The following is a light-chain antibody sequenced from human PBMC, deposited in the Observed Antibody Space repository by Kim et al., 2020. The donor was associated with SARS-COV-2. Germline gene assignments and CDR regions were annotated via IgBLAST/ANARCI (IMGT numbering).Light chain of an antibody. CDR2: KDS. V-gene: IGLV3-27*01. CDR1: VLAKKY. CDR3: YSAADNQEV. J-gene: IGLJ2*01. Sequence: SVTPGQTARVTCSGDVLAKKYARWFQQKPGQAPVLVIYKDSERPSGIPERFSGSSSGTTVTLTISGAQVEDEADYYCYSAADNQEVFGGGTQLTVL.